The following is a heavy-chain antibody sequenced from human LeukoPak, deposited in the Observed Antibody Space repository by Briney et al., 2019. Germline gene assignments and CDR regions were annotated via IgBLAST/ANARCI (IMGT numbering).Heavy chain of an antibody. D-gene: IGHD3-10*01. CDR2: IYSGGST. CDR3: ARDPRDTMVRGVILLLPLNWFDP. V-gene: IGHV3-66*01. Sequence: GGSLRLSCAASGFTVSSNYMSWVRQAPGKGLEWVSVIYSGGSTYYADSVKGRFTISRDNAKNSLYLQVNSLRDEDTAVYYCARDPRDTMVRGVILLLPLNWFDPWGQGTLVTVSS. CDR1: GFTVSSNY. J-gene: IGHJ5*02.